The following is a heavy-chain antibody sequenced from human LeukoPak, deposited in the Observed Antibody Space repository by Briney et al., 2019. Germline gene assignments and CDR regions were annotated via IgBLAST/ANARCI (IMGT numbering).Heavy chain of an antibody. CDR2: ISYDGSNK. CDR1: GFTFSSYA. CDR3: ARDYGSGWSPSYYFDY. J-gene: IGHJ4*02. V-gene: IGHV3-30-3*01. Sequence: GRSLRLSCAASGFTFSSYAMHWVRQAPGKGLERVAVISYDGSNKYYADSVKGRFTISRDNSKNTLYLQMNSLRAEDTAVYYCARDYGSGWSPSYYFDYWGQGTLVTVSS. D-gene: IGHD6-19*01.